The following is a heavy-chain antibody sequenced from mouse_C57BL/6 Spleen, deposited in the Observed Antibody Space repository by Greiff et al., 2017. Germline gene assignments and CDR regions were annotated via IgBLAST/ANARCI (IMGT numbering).Heavy chain of an antibody. Sequence: VQLQQPGAELVMPGASVKLSCKASGYTFTSYWMHWVKQRPGQGLEWIGEIDPSGSYTNYNQKFKGKSTLTVDKSSSTAYMQLSSLTSEDSAVYYCARVGYGNYDYWGQGTTLTVSS. CDR2: IDPSGSYT. D-gene: IGHD2-10*02. J-gene: IGHJ2*01. V-gene: IGHV1-69*01. CDR1: GYTFTSYW. CDR3: ARVGYGNYDY.